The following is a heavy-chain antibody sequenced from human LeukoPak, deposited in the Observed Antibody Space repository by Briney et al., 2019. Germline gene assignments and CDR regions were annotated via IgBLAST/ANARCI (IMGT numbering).Heavy chain of an antibody. CDR3: ARDGITAAVRNFDF. V-gene: IGHV3-7*01. J-gene: IGHJ4*02. CDR1: GFTFSIYE. Sequence: GGSLRLSCAASGFTFSIYEMNWVRQAPGKGLEWVANIKEDGTEKNYVDSVKDRFTISRDNAKTSLYLQMNSLRAEDTALYYCARDGITAAVRNFDFWGQGTLVSVSS. CDR2: IKEDGTEK. D-gene: IGHD6-13*01.